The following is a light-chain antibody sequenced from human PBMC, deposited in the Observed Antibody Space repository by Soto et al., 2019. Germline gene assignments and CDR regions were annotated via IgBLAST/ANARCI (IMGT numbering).Light chain of an antibody. CDR1: QSLSTY. CDR3: QQRINWPIT. Sequence: EIVLTQSPATLSLSPGERATLSCRASQSLSTYLAWYQQKPGQAPRLLIYDASNRATGIPARFSGSGSGTDFTLTISSLEPEDFAVYYCQQRINWPITFGQGTRLEIK. J-gene: IGKJ5*01. CDR2: DAS. V-gene: IGKV3-11*01.